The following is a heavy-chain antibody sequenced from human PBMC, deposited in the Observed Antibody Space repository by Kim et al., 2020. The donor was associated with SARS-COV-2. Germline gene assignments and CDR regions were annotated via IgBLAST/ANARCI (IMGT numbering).Heavy chain of an antibody. CDR2: INHSGST. D-gene: IGHD2-21*02. Sequence: SETLSLTCAVYGGSFSGYYWSWIRQPPGKGLEWIGEINHSGSTNYNPSLKSRVTISVDTSKNQFSLKLSSVTAADTAVYYCARVPGAGGDSPHAFDIWGQGTMVTVSS. J-gene: IGHJ3*02. CDR3: ARVPGAGGDSPHAFDI. V-gene: IGHV4-34*01. CDR1: GGSFSGYY.